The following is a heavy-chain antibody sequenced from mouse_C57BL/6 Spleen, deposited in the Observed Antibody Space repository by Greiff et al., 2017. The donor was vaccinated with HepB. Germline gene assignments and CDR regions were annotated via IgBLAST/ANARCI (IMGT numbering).Heavy chain of an antibody. D-gene: IGHD2-1*01. CDR3: ARNPLYYGNYDY. J-gene: IGHJ2*01. CDR2: IYPGDGDT. CDR1: GYAFSSYW. V-gene: IGHV1-80*01. Sequence: VQLQQSGAELVKPGASVKISCKASGYAFSSYWMNWVKQRPGKGLEWIGQIYPGDGDTNYNGKFKGKATLTADKSSSTAYMQLSSLTSEDSAVYFWARNPLYYGNYDYWGQGTTLTVSS.